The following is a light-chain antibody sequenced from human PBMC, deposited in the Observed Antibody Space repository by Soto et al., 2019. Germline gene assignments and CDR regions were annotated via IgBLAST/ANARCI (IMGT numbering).Light chain of an antibody. Sequence: EIVLTQSPGTLSLSLGERATLSCRASQSVSSTNLAWYQQKPGQAPRLLIYDASSRATGIPDRFSGSGSGTDFTLTISRLEPEDFAVYYCQHYDSSLWTFGQGTQVEIK. CDR3: QHYDSSLWT. CDR2: DAS. J-gene: IGKJ1*01. CDR1: QSVSSTN. V-gene: IGKV3-20*01.